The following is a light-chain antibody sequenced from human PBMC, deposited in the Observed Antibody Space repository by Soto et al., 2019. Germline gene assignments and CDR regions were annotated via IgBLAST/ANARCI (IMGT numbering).Light chain of an antibody. CDR1: SSDVGYSNH. J-gene: IGLJ3*02. CDR2: DVN. CDR3: SSYTSSDTLV. V-gene: IGLV2-14*03. Sequence: QSAPTQPASVSGSPGQSITISCTGASSDVGYSNHVSWYQHHPGKVPKLIIYDVNTRPSGVSDRFSGSKSGNTASLTISGLQSEDDCDYYCSSYTSSDTLVFGGGTKLTVL.